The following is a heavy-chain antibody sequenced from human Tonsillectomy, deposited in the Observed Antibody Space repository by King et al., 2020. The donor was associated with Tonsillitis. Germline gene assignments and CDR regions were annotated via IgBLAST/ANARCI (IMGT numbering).Heavy chain of an antibody. CDR3: AKIRGGVQDSNAWYGGDH. V-gene: IGHV3-9*01. D-gene: IGHD6-19*01. Sequence: VQLVESGGGLVQPGRSLRLSCAASGFSFDDYAMHWVRLVPGKGLEWVSGISWNGDEIYYAGSVKGRFTISRDHPKNSLFLQMNSLRPEDTALYYCAKIRGGVQDSNAWYGGDHWGQGTLVTVSS. CDR1: GFSFDDYA. J-gene: IGHJ5*02. CDR2: ISWNGDEI.